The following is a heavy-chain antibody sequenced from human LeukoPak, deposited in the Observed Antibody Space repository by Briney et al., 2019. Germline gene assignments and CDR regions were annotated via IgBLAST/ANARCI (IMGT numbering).Heavy chain of an antibody. CDR1: GFTFSSYG. J-gene: IGHJ4*02. D-gene: IGHD2-15*01. V-gene: IGHV3-30*18. Sequence: GRSLRLSCAASGFTFSSYGMHWVRQAPGKGLEWVAVISYDGSNKYYADSVKGRFTISRDNSKNTLYLQMNSLRAEDTAAYYCAKERGGVVVVAATHGEHYFDYWGQGTLVTVSS. CDR3: AKERGGVVVVAATHGEHYFDY. CDR2: ISYDGSNK.